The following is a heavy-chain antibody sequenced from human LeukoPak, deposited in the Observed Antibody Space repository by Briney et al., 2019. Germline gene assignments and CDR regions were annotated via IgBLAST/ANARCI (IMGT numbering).Heavy chain of an antibody. Sequence: GRSLRLSCAASGVTFSSFGMHWVRQAPGKGLEWVAIISYDGSNKYYADSVKGRFTISRDNSKNTLYLQMNGLRAEDKAVYYCAKAPEGCGGSYCDYWGQGPLATVS. J-gene: IGHJ4*02. CDR2: ISYDGSNK. CDR3: AKAPEGCGGSYCDY. D-gene: IGHD1-14*01. V-gene: IGHV3-30*18. CDR1: GVTFSSFG.